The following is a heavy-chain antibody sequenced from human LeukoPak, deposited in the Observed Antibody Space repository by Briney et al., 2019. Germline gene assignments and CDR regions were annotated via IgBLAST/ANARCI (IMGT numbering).Heavy chain of an antibody. CDR2: PYGGGNT. V-gene: IGHV3-53*01. CDR1: GFNVNNNY. D-gene: IGHD5-24*01. CDR3: ARQLATELDF. J-gene: IGHJ4*02. Sequence: GGSVTLYCTASGFNVNNNYMAWVRLPPGKGLVGFSVPYGGGNTYYADSVKGRFTISRDNSKNTGYLRLNSLRAEDTAVYYCARQLATELDFWGLGTLVSVSS.